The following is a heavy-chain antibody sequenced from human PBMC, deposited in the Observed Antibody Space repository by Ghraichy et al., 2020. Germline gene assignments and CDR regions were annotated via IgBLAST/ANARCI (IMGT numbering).Heavy chain of an antibody. V-gene: IGHV4-34*01. CDR3: ARRRITMVRGVTRPEYFQH. J-gene: IGHJ1*01. CDR1: GGSFSGYY. D-gene: IGHD3-10*01. Sequence: SETLSLTCAVYGGSFSGYYWSWIRQPPGKGLEWIGEINHSGSTNYNPSLKSRVTISVDTSKNQFSLKLSSVTAADTAVYYCARRRITMVRGVTRPEYFQHWGQGTLVTVSS. CDR2: INHSGST.